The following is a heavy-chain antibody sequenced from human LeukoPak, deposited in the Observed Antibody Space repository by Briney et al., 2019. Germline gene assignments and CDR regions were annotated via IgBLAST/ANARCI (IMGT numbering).Heavy chain of an antibody. Sequence: ASVKVSCKASGYTFTGYYMHWVRQAPGQGLEWMGWINPNHGDTNYAQMFQDRVTMTSDTSIGTAYMELSSLRSDDTAIYYCVRDVTRGGLWGQGTLVTVSS. J-gene: IGHJ4*02. CDR2: INPNHGDT. CDR1: GYTFTGYY. V-gene: IGHV1-2*02. CDR3: VRDVTRGGL. D-gene: IGHD3-16*01.